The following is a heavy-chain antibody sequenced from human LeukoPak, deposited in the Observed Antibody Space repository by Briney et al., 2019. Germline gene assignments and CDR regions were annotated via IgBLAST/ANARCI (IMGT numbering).Heavy chain of an antibody. CDR2: ISYDGSNK. V-gene: IGHV3-30*18. CDR3: AKDLGGTDY. J-gene: IGHJ4*02. CDR1: GFSFSDHG. Sequence: GGSLRLSCAASGFSFSDHGMHWVRQAPGKGLEWVAVISYDGSNKYYADSVKGRFTISRDNSKNTLYLQMNSLRAEDTAVYYCAKDLGGTDYWGQGTLVTVSS. D-gene: IGHD3-16*01.